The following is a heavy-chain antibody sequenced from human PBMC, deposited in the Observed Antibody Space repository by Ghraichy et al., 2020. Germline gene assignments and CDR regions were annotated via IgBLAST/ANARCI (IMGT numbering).Heavy chain of an antibody. V-gene: IGHV6-1*01. CDR2: TYYRSKWSS. CDR1: GDSMSTNGVA. Sequence: SQTLSLTCAISGDSMSTNGVAWNWIRQSPSRGLEWLGRTYYRSKWSSDSAISVKSRITVSPDTFKNQFSLQLNSVTPEDTAVYFCARGKYSTFDYWGQGTLVTVSS. CDR3: ARGKYSTFDY. J-gene: IGHJ4*02. D-gene: IGHD6-13*01.